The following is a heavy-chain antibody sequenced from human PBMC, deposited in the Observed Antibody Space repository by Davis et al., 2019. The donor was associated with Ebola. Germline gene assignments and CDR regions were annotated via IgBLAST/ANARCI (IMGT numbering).Heavy chain of an antibody. V-gene: IGHV1-18*01. CDR2: ISAYNGNT. CDR3: AKSPPSGAYGLYWYFDL. J-gene: IGHJ2*01. Sequence: ASVKVSCKASGGTFSSYAISWVRQAPGQGLEWMGWISAYNGNTNYAQKLQGRVTMTTDTSTTTGYMELRSLGSDDTAVYWCAKSPPSGAYGLYWYFDLWGRGTLVTVSS. D-gene: IGHD3-10*01. CDR1: GGTFSSYA.